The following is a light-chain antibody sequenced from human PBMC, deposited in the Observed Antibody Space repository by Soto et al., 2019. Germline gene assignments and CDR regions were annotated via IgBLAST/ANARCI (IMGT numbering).Light chain of an antibody. Sequence: ESMLTQSPATLSLSPGERATLPCRTSQSVSSSLAWYQQKPGQAPSLLIYGASTRATGIPARFSGSGSGTDFTLTISRLEPEDFAVYYCQQYGSSPLTFGGGTNVDI. CDR1: QSVSSS. V-gene: IGKV3-20*01. CDR2: GAS. J-gene: IGKJ4*01. CDR3: QQYGSSPLT.